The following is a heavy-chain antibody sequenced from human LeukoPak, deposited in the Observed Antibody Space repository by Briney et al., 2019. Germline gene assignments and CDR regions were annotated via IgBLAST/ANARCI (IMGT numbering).Heavy chain of an antibody. D-gene: IGHD3-3*01. CDR2: INPNSGGT. Sequence: ASVKVSCKASGYTFTGYYMHWVRQAPRQGLEWMGWINPNSGGTNYAQKFQGRVTMTRDTSISTAYMELSRLRSDDTAVYYCARGGYDFWSGYSVPRYWGQGTLVTVSS. J-gene: IGHJ4*02. CDR1: GYTFTGYY. V-gene: IGHV1-2*02. CDR3: ARGGYDFWSGYSVPRY.